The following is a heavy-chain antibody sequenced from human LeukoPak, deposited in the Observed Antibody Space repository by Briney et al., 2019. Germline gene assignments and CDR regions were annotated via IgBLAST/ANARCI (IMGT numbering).Heavy chain of an antibody. CDR3: ARRDPHYYDSSGYFDY. V-gene: IGHV4-39*01. CDR1: GGSISSSSYY. J-gene: IGHJ4*02. Sequence: PSETLSLTCTVSGGSISSSSYYWGWIRQPPGKGLEWIGSIYYSGSTYYNPSLKSRVTISVDTSKNQFSLKLSSVTAADTAVYYYARRDPHYYDSSGYFDYWGQGTLVTVSS. D-gene: IGHD3-22*01. CDR2: IYYSGST.